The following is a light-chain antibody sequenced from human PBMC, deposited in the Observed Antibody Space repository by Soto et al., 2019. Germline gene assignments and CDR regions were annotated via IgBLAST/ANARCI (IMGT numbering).Light chain of an antibody. CDR1: QSISSN. CDR2: GAS. J-gene: IGKJ5*01. V-gene: IGKV3-15*01. Sequence: EIVLTQSPSTLSVSPGERATLSCRASQSISSNLAWYQQKPGQAPRVLIYGASTRATGIPARFSGSGSGTEFTLTISSLQPEDFATYYCRQYDNLPLIFGQGTRLEIK. CDR3: RQYDNLPLI.